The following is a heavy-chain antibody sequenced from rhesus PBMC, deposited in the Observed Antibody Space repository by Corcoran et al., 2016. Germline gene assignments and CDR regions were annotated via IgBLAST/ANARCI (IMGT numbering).Heavy chain of an antibody. J-gene: IGHJ4*01. CDR3: ASTDCINSDCSTGDF. CDR2: VYGSGAVS. V-gene: IGHV4-93*01. CDR1: GGSMTTSYW. D-gene: IGHD2-21*01. Sequence: QVQLQESGPAVVKPSETLSLTCPVSGGSMTTSYWWCWIRQSPGKGLEWIGGVYGSGAVSDCIPFLSTRFSMSSDTTKNQLTLKITSVTAADTAVYYCASTDCINSDCSTGDFWGQGVLVTVSS.